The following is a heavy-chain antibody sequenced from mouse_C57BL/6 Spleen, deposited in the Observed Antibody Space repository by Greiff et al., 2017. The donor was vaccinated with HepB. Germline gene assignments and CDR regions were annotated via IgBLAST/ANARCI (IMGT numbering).Heavy chain of an antibody. CDR1: GFTFSSYA. CDR3: ARGTYYGRLSFDY. CDR2: ISDGGSYT. Sequence: EVQLVESGGGLVKPGGSLKLSCAASGFTFSSYAMSWVRQTPEKRLEWVATISDGGSYTYYPDNVKGRFTISRDNAKNNLYLQMRHLKAEDTAMYYCARGTYYGRLSFDYWGQGTTLTVSS. V-gene: IGHV5-4*01. J-gene: IGHJ2*01. D-gene: IGHD1-1*01.